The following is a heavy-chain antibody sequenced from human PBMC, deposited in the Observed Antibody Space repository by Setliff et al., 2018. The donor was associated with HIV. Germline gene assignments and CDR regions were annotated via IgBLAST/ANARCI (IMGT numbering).Heavy chain of an antibody. V-gene: IGHV3-30*02. CDR1: GFTFTSHG. CDR2: IRYDGNNK. CDR3: AKDGDYSNNLYDAFDI. D-gene: IGHD3-16*01. Sequence: PGESLRLSCAASGFTFTSHGMHWVRQAPGKGLEWVSFIRYDGNNKYYTDSVKGRFTISRDNSKNTLDLQMNSLRPEDTAVYYCAKDGDYSNNLYDAFDIWGQGTMVTVSS. J-gene: IGHJ3*02.